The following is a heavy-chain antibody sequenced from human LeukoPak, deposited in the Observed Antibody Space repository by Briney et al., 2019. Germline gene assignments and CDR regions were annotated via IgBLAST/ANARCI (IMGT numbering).Heavy chain of an antibody. J-gene: IGHJ4*02. Sequence: GGSLRLSCAASGFIFSNYWMSWVRQAPGKGLGWVSTIYNSGTTYYADSVKGRFTISRDNSKNTLYLQMNSLRAEDTAVYYCARTNYGDYVDYWGQGTLVTVSS. CDR1: GFIFSNYW. CDR2: IYNSGTT. CDR3: ARTNYGDYVDY. D-gene: IGHD4-17*01. V-gene: IGHV3-66*01.